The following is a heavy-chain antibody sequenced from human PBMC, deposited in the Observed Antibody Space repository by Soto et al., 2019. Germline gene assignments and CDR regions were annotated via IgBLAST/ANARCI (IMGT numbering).Heavy chain of an antibody. CDR3: ASGLTDWGEGSGYFDY. Sequence: QVQLVQSGAEVKKPGSSVKVSCKASGGTFSSYAISWVRQAPGQGLEWMGGIIPIFGTANYAQKFQGRVTITADESTSTAYMELSSMRSEDTAVYYCASGLTDWGEGSGYFDYWGQGTLVTVSS. J-gene: IGHJ4*02. CDR2: IIPIFGTA. CDR1: GGTFSSYA. V-gene: IGHV1-69*01. D-gene: IGHD7-27*01.